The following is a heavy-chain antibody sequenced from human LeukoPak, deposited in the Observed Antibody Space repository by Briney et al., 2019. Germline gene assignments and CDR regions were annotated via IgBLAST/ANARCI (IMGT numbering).Heavy chain of an antibody. J-gene: IGHJ4*02. D-gene: IGHD3-22*01. CDR3: ASYYYDSSAYYGPFDY. Sequence: SETPSLTCTVSGGSISSSSYYWGWIRQPPGKGLEWIGSIYYSGSTYYNPSLKSRVTISVDTSKNQFSLKLSSVTAADTAVYYCASYYYDSSAYYGPFDYWGQGTLVTVSS. CDR2: IYYSGST. CDR1: GGSISSSSYY. V-gene: IGHV4-39*01.